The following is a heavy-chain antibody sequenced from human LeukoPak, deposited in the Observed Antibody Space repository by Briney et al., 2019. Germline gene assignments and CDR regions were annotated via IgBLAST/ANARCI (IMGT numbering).Heavy chain of an antibody. CDR1: GGSISSGDYY. Sequence: SETLSLTCTVSGGSISSGDYYWSWIRQPPGTGLEWIGYIYYSGSTYYNPSLKSRVTISVDTSKNQFSLKLSSVTAADTAVYYCASRSVLLWSPMAFDIWGQGTMVTVSS. CDR2: IYYSGST. J-gene: IGHJ3*02. V-gene: IGHV4-30-4*01. D-gene: IGHD3-10*01. CDR3: ASRSVLLWSPMAFDI.